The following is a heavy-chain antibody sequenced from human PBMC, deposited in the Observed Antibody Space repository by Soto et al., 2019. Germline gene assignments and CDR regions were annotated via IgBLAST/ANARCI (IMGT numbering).Heavy chain of an antibody. CDR3: ARGTTVVIGYYYYGMDV. CDR2: IIPIFGTA. CDR1: GVTFSSYA. D-gene: IGHD4-17*01. V-gene: IGHV1-69*13. J-gene: IGHJ6*02. Sequence: SVKVSCNASGVTFSSYAISWVRQAPGQGLEWMGGIIPIFGTANYAQKFQGRVTITADESTSTAYMELSSLRSEDTAVYYCARGTTVVIGYYYYGMDVWGQGTTVTVSS.